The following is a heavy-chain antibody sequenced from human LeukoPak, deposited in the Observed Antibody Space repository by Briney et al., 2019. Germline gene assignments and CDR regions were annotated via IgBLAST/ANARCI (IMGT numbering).Heavy chain of an antibody. J-gene: IGHJ4*02. D-gene: IGHD4-17*01. CDR3: ARAGADYGDPIDY. Sequence: SETLSLTCTVSGGSISSYYWSWLRQPPGKGLEWLGYIYYSGSTNYNPSLKSRVTISVDTSKNQFSLKLSSVTAADTAVYYCARAGADYGDPIDYWGQGTLVTVSS. CDR1: GGSISSYY. CDR2: IYYSGST. V-gene: IGHV4-59*01.